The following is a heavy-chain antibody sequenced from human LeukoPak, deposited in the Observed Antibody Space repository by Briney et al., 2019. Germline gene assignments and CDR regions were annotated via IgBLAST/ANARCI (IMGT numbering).Heavy chain of an antibody. J-gene: IGHJ4*02. CDR1: GVTYSSNW. Sequence: GGSRRLSCAASGVTYSSNWMSEVHQAPGKGLKGVTNIKQEGSEKYYVDSVKGRFTISRDNAKNSLYLQMNSMRAEDTAVYYCARARDSYDFWSGYLYYFDYWGQGTLVTVSS. D-gene: IGHD3-3*01. CDR2: IKQEGSEK. V-gene: IGHV3-7*01. CDR3: ARARDSYDFWSGYLYYFDY.